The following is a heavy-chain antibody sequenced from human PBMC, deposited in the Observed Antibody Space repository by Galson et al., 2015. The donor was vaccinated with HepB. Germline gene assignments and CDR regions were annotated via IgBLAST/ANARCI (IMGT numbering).Heavy chain of an antibody. CDR1: GGSINSTGYY. CDR3: VRPFRQQYYGGLDS. Sequence: ETLSLTCTVSGGSINSTGYYWGWLRQPPGKGLEWIGTFSSGGSTYYNPSLKSRVTMSVDTSKNQFSLRLTSLTAADTAVYYCVRPFRQQYYGGLDSWGQGTLVTVSS. V-gene: IGHV4-39*01. D-gene: IGHD3-3*01. J-gene: IGHJ4*02. CDR2: FSSGGST.